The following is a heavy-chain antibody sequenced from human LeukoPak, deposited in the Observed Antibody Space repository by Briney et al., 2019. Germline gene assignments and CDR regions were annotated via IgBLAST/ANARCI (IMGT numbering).Heavy chain of an antibody. Sequence: QSGGSLILSCAASGFTFTSYGMHWVRQAPGKGLEWVALITYDGYYKYYSDSVKGRFTISSDTSKNTLYLQMNSLRDEDTAVYYCARDLSPVVRASPMGYWGQGTLVTVSS. CDR3: ARDLSPVVRASPMGY. J-gene: IGHJ4*02. CDR2: ITYDGYYK. CDR1: GFTFTSYG. D-gene: IGHD3-10*01. V-gene: IGHV3-30*03.